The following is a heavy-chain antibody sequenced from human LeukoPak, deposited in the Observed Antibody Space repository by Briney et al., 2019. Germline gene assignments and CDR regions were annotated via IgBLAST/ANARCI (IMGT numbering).Heavy chain of an antibody. CDR3: ARGPAPGAVAGTGVYYFDY. CDR1: GGTFSSYA. J-gene: IGHJ4*02. V-gene: IGHV1-69*13. CDR2: IIPIFGTA. D-gene: IGHD6-19*01. Sequence: GASVKVSCKASGGTFSSYAISWVRQAPGQGLEWMGGIIPIFGTANYAQKLQGRVTITADESTSTAYMELSSLRSEDTAVYYCARGPAPGAVAGTGVYYFDYWGQGTLVTVSS.